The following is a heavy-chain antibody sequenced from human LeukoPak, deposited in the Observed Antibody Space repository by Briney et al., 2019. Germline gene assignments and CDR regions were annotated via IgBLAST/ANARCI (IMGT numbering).Heavy chain of an antibody. D-gene: IGHD2-21*01. CDR3: AKTVVVITFRFDS. V-gene: IGHV3-23*01. CDR2: VSGDGART. CDR1: GFSFNNYV. J-gene: IGHJ4*02. Sequence: GGSLRLSCAASGFSFNNYVMSWVRQAPGKGLEWVSAVSGDGARTYYADSVKGRFTISRDNSKNTLDLQMNSLRAEDTAIYYCAKTVVVITFRFDSWGQGSLVTVSS.